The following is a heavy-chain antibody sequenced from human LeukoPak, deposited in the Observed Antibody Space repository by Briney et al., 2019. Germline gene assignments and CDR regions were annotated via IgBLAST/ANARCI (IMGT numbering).Heavy chain of an antibody. D-gene: IGHD3-22*01. CDR1: GFTFNNAW. V-gene: IGHV3-7*03. J-gene: IGHJ4*02. CDR3: PRVTYSYNSSGYSGVDN. Sequence: GGSLRLSCAASGFTFNNAWMSWVRQAPGKGLEWVANIKQDGSEKYYVDSVKGRFTISRDNAKNSLYLQMNSLRAEDTAVYYCPRVTYSYNSSGYSGVDNWALGPLVTVS. CDR2: IKQDGSEK.